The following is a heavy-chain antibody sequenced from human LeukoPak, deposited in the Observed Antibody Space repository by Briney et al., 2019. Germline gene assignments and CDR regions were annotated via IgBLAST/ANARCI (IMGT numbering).Heavy chain of an antibody. CDR3: ATRGSTWYVLGDY. D-gene: IGHD1-26*01. J-gene: IGHJ4*02. CDR2: ITNDGSST. V-gene: IGHV3-74*01. Sequence: GGSLRLSCAASGLTFSSHWMHWVRQAPGKGLVWVSRITNDGSSTTYADSVKGRFTIPRDNPKNTLYLQMNSLRAEDTAVYYCATRGSTWYVLGDYWGQGTLVTVSS. CDR1: GLTFSSHW.